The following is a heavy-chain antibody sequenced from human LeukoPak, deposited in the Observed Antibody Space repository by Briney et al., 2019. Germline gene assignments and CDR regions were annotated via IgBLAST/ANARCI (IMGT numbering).Heavy chain of an antibody. CDR2: IYSGGST. CDR3: ARSYGEGAAWGYLDS. Sequence: GGSLRLSCAASGFTVSSNYMSWVRQAPGKGLEWVSVIYSGGSTYYADSVKGRFTISRDNSKNTLYLQMNRLRVEDTAVYYCARSYGEGAAWGYLDSWGRGTLVTVSS. CDR1: GFTVSSNY. J-gene: IGHJ4*02. D-gene: IGHD3-16*01. V-gene: IGHV3-53*01.